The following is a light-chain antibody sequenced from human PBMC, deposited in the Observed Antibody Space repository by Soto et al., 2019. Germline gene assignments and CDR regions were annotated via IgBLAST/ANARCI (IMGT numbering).Light chain of an antibody. CDR2: GAS. J-gene: IGKJ4*01. V-gene: IGKV3-20*01. CDR3: QQYGNSPRVT. Sequence: EIVLTQSPGTLSLSPGDRATLSCRASQSVTSDYLAWYQQKPDQAPRLLIYGASIRATGIPDRFSGSGSGTDFTLTISRLEPEDFAIYHCQQYGNSPRVTFGGGTKVEIK. CDR1: QSVTSDY.